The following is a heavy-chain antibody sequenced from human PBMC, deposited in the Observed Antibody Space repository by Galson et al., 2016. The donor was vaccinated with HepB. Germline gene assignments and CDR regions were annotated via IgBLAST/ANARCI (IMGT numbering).Heavy chain of an antibody. D-gene: IGHD5-12*01. CDR2: IHTYGTA. J-gene: IGHJ4*02. CDR1: GGSISSGAYL. CDR3: ARRRNWLPFDT. Sequence: TLSLTCTVSGGSISSGAYLWSWLRQPAGKGIEWIGRIHTYGTAEYSSSLESRVTMSIDTSQNHFSLKLTSVTAADTAIYFCARRRNWLPFDTWGQGTLATVSS. V-gene: IGHV4-61*02.